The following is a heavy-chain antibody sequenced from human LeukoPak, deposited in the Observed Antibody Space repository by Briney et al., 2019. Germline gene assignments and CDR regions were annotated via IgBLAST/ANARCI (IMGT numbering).Heavy chain of an antibody. J-gene: IGHJ4*02. V-gene: IGHV4-34*01. Sequence: SSETLSLTCAVYGGSFSGYYWSWIRQPPGKGLEWIGEINHSGSTNYNPSLKSRVTISVDTSKNQFSLKLSSVTAADTAVYYCARGRMGVRGVIIKHFDYWGQGTLVTVSS. CDR1: GGSFSGYY. D-gene: IGHD3-10*01. CDR3: ARGRMGVRGVIIKHFDY. CDR2: INHSGST.